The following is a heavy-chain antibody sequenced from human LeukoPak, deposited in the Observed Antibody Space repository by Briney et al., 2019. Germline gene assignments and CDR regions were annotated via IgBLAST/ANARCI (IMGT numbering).Heavy chain of an antibody. V-gene: IGHV6-1*01. CDR2: TYYRSKWYY. J-gene: IGHJ6*02. Sequence: SQTLSLTCAISGDSVSSISVAWNWIRQSPSRGLEWLVRTYYRSKWYYEYALSVKGRININPDPSKNQFSLQLNSVTPEDTAVYYCASARSEYHYGMDVWGQGTTVTVSS. CDR3: ASARSEYHYGMDV. CDR1: GDSVSSISVA. D-gene: IGHD3-10*01.